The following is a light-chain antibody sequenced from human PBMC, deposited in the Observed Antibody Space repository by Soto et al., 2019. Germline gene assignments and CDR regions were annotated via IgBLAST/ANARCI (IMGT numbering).Light chain of an antibody. V-gene: IGKV2-28*01. CDR1: QSLLHSHGYNY. J-gene: IGKJ5*01. Sequence: EIVMTQFPISLPVTPGEPASISCTSRQSLLHSHGYNYMDWYVQKPGQSPQLLIYFGSFRASGVPDRFIGSGSGTDFTLTISRVEADDFGVYYCMQILQTPITFGQGTRLEIK. CDR3: MQILQTPIT. CDR2: FGS.